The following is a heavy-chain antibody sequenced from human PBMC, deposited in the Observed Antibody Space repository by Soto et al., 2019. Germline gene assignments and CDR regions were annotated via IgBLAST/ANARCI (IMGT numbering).Heavy chain of an antibody. CDR2: IYYSGST. V-gene: IGHV4-39*01. CDR1: GGSISSSSYY. D-gene: IGHD6-13*01. J-gene: IGHJ5*02. Sequence: SSETLSLTCTVSGGSISSSSYYWGWIRQPPGKGLEWIGSIYYSGSTYYNPSLKSRVTISVDTSKNQFSLKLSSVTAADTAVYYCARHHPHSSPLVHWFDPWGQGTLVTVSS. CDR3: ARHHPHSSPLVHWFDP.